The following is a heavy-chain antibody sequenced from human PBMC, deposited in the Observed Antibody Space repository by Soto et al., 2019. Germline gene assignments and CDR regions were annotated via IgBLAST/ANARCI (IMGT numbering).Heavy chain of an antibody. J-gene: IGHJ6*02. CDR2: IKSKTDGGTT. Sequence: GGSLRLSCAASGFTFSNAWMNWVRQAPGKGLEWVGRIKSKTDGGTTDYAAPVKGRFTISRDDSKNTLYLQMNSLKTEDTAVYYCTTDGSRYFDWFAWGAVWGQGTTVTVSS. CDR1: GFTFSNAW. D-gene: IGHD3-9*01. CDR3: TTDGSRYFDWFAWGAV. V-gene: IGHV3-15*07.